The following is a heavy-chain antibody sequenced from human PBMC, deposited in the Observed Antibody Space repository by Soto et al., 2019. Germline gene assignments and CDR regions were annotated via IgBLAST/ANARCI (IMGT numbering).Heavy chain of an antibody. Sequence: LRLSCAASGFTLSRHTMNWVRQAPGKGLEWVSFIGSRTSDIYYADSVKGRFTISRDNAKNSPYLDLTRLRAEDTAVYFCVRDYYDTSGYPNTFDMWGQGTMVTVSS. CDR1: GFTLSRHT. J-gene: IGHJ3*02. CDR2: IGSRTSDI. D-gene: IGHD3-22*01. CDR3: VRDYYDTSGYPNTFDM. V-gene: IGHV3-21*01.